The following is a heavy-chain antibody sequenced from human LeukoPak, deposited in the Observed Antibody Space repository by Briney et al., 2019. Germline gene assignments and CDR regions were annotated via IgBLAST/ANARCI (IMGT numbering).Heavy chain of an antibody. CDR2: IYYGGST. J-gene: IGHJ5*02. Sequence: PSGTLSLTCTVSGGSISSSDYYWGWIRQPPGKGLEWIGSIYYGGSTYYNPSLKSRVTISVDTSMNQFSLKLSYVTTADTAVYYCARALGYCSGGSCTRGYNWFDPWGQGTLVTVPS. V-gene: IGHV4-39*01. CDR3: ARALGYCSGGSCTRGYNWFDP. CDR1: GGSISSSDYY. D-gene: IGHD2-15*01.